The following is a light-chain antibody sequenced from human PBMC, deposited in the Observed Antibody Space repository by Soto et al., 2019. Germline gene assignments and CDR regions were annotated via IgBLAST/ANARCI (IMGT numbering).Light chain of an antibody. V-gene: IGKV2-28*01. CDR2: AGS. J-gene: IGKJ2*01. Sequence: DIVMTQSPLSLSVTPGEPASISCRSSQSLLHSNGYNYLDWYLQQPGQSPQLLIYAGSNRASGVPDLFGGSGSATDLTLKISRVEAEDVGTYYFMQAVQAPRTFGPGTKLEIK. CDR3: MQAVQAPRT. CDR1: QSLLHSNGYNY.